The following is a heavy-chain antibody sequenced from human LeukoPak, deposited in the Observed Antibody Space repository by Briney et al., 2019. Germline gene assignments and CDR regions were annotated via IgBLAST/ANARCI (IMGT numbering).Heavy chain of an antibody. V-gene: IGHV4-34*01. CDR1: GGSFSGYY. D-gene: IGHD3-16*02. CDR2: INHSGST. Sequence: SETLSLTCAVYGGSFSGYYWSWIRQPPGKGLEWIGEINHSGSTNYNLSLKSRVTISVDTSKNQFSLKLSSVTAADTAVYYCARVPLFYDYVWGSYRYNWFDPWGQGTLVTVSS. CDR3: ARVPLFYDYVWGSYRYNWFDP. J-gene: IGHJ5*02.